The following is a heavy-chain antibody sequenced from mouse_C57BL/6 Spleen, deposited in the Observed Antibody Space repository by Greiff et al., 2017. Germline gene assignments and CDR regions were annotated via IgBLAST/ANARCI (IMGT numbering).Heavy chain of an antibody. CDR3: ARGYYDPYYFDY. CDR1: GYSFTGYY. D-gene: IGHD2-4*01. J-gene: IGHJ2*01. Sequence: VQLKQSGPELVKPGASVKISCKASGYSFTGYYMNWVKQSPEKSLEWIGEINPSTGGTTYNQTFKAKATLTVDKSSSPAYMQLKSLTSEDSAVYYCARGYYDPYYFDYWGQGTTLTVSS. V-gene: IGHV1-42*01. CDR2: INPSTGGT.